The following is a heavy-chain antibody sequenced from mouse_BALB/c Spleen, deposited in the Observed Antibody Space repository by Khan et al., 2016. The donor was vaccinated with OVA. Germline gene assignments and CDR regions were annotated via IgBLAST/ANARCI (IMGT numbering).Heavy chain of an antibody. CDR2: ISYSGNT. CDR3: ARVYGGDFDY. Sequence: EAQLQESGPGLVKPSQSLSLTCTVTGFSITSDYAWNWIRQFPGNKLEWMGYISYSGNTKYNPSLKSRISITRDTSKNQFFLQLNSVTIEDTATYYCARVYGGDFDYWGQGTTLTVSS. V-gene: IGHV3-2*02. D-gene: IGHD1-1*01. J-gene: IGHJ2*01. CDR1: GFSITSDYA.